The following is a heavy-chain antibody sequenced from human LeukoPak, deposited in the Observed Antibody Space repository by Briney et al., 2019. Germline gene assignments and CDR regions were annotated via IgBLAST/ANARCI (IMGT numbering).Heavy chain of an antibody. Sequence: PGGSLRLSCAASGFTFTNAWMSWVRQAPGKVLEWIGRSKGQTDGGTTDYAAPVKGRFTISRDDSKNTVYLQMNSLRTDDTAVYYCTTLSYVGGYWGQGTLVTVSS. CDR2: SKGQTDGGTT. J-gene: IGHJ4*02. CDR1: GFTFTNAW. V-gene: IGHV3-15*01. CDR3: TTLSYVGGY. D-gene: IGHD3-10*02.